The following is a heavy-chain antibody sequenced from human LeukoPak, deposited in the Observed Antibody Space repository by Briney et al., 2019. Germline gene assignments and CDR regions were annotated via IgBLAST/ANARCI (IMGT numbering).Heavy chain of an antibody. V-gene: IGHV1-2*02. CDR1: GYTFTSYA. CDR3: ARGLVYYDSRSALDY. J-gene: IGHJ4*02. CDR2: INPNSGGT. D-gene: IGHD3-22*01. Sequence: ASVKVSCKASGYTFTSYAMNWVRQAPGQGLEWMGWINPNSGGTNYAQKFQGRVTMTRDTSISTAYMELSRLRSDDTAVYYCARGLVYYDSRSALDYWGQGTLVTVSS.